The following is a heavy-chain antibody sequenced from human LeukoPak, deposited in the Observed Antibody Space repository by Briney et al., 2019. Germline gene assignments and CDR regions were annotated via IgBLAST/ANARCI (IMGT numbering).Heavy chain of an antibody. CDR3: ARDRYGGNSFIDY. V-gene: IGHV3-23*01. D-gene: IGHD4-23*01. CDR2: ISGSGGST. CDR1: GFTFSSYA. Sequence: PGGSLRLSCAASGFTFSSYAMSWVRQAPGKGLEWVSAISGSGGSTYYADSVKGRFTISRDNAKNSLYLQMNSLRAEDTALYYCARDRYGGNSFIDYWGQGTLVTVSS. J-gene: IGHJ4*02.